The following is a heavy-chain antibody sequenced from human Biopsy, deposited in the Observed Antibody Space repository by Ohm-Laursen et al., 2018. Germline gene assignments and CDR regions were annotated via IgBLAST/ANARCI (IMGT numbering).Heavy chain of an antibody. D-gene: IGHD1-1*01. CDR1: GFTFSSYA. Sequence: GSLRLSCTASGFTFSSYAMNWIRQAPGKGLERVSAITVSADTTYYADSSRGRFIVSRVNSQNTLYLQMNSLRAEDTAIYYCAKGRVGNSGSLDIWGHGTMVTVSS. V-gene: IGHV3-23*01. CDR3: AKGRVGNSGSLDI. CDR2: ITVSADTT. J-gene: IGHJ3*02.